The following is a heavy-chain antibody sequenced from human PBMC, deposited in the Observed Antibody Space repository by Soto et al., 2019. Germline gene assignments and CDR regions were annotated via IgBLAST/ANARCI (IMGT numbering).Heavy chain of an antibody. V-gene: IGHV3-7*03. J-gene: IGHJ4*02. Sequence: GGSLRLSCAASGFTFSNYWMTWVRQAPGKGLEWVANIKQDGSEKYYVDSVKGRFTISRDNAKNSLYLQMNSLRAEDTAVYYCARGCSGGRCYSIRFDYCGQGTQVTVSS. CDR1: GFTFSNYW. CDR2: IKQDGSEK. CDR3: ARGCSGGRCYSIRFDY. D-gene: IGHD2-15*01.